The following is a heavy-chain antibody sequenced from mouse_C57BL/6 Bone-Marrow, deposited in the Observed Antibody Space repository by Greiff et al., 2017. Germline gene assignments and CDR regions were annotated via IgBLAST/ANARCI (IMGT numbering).Heavy chain of an antibody. CDR2: IYPRSGNT. CDR3: ARRDWNYYCSCYDY. V-gene: IGHV1-81*01. J-gene: IGHJ2*01. Sequence: QVQLQQSGAELARPGASVKLSCKASGYTFTSYGISWVKQRTGQGLEWIGEIYPRSGNTYYNEKFKGKATLTADKSSSTAYMELRSLTSEDSAVYFCARRDWNYYCSCYDYWGQGTTLTVSS. D-gene: IGHD1-1*01. CDR1: GYTFTSYG.